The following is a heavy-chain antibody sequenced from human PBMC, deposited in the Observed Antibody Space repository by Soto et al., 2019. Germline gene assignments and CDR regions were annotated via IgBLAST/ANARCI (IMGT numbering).Heavy chain of an antibody. D-gene: IGHD3-10*01. V-gene: IGHV3-74*03. CDR2: IIGDGLYT. CDR3: ARAILGSGTANDL. CDR1: GFTFSNYW. J-gene: IGHJ5*02. Sequence: EVQLVESGGGLVQPGGSLILSCAASGFTFSNYWMVWVRQAPRKGLVWVSRIIGDGLYTTYADSVKGRFTISRDNAKNTVYLQMDSPRVDETAVHYYARAILGSGTANDLWGQGTLVTVPS.